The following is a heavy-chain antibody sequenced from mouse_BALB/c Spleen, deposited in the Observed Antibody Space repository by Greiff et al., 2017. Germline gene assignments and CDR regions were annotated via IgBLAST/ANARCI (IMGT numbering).Heavy chain of an antibody. J-gene: IGHJ3*01. D-gene: IGHD2-3*01. CDR1: GFSLTSYG. CDR2: IWAGGST. Sequence: VKLMESGPGLVAPSQSLSITCTVSGFSLTSYGVHWVRQPPGKGLEWLGVIWAGGSTNYNSALMSRLSISKDNSKSQVFLKMNSLQTDDTARYYCARDMVYDGYSWFAYWGQGTLVTVSA. CDR3: ARDMVYDGYSWFAY. V-gene: IGHV2-9*02.